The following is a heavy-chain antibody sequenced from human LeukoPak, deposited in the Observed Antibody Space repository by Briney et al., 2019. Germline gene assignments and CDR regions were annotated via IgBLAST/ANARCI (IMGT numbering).Heavy chain of an antibody. CDR3: ALGGYYDSSGYPSYFDY. CDR2: IYYSGST. V-gene: IGHV4-59*01. D-gene: IGHD3-22*01. Sequence: SQTLSLTCTVSGGSISSYYWSWIRQPPGKGLEWIGYIYYSGSTNYNPSLKSRVTISVDTSKNQFSLKLSSVTAADTAVYYCALGGYYDSSGYPSYFDYWGQGTLVTVSS. CDR1: GGSISSYY. J-gene: IGHJ4*02.